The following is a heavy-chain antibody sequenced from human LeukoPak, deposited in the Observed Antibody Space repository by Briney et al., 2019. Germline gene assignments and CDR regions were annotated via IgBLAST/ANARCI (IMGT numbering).Heavy chain of an antibody. Sequence: GGSLRLSCAASGFTFSSYAMSWVRQAPGKGLEWVSVTSVGGTSTSYADSVKGRFTISRDRSKDTLYLQMDSLRAEDTAIYYCARFVTESGTRSFDCWGQGTLVIVSP. CDR2: TSVGGTST. D-gene: IGHD6-13*01. CDR1: GFTFSSYA. CDR3: ARFVTESGTRSFDC. V-gene: IGHV3-23*01. J-gene: IGHJ4*02.